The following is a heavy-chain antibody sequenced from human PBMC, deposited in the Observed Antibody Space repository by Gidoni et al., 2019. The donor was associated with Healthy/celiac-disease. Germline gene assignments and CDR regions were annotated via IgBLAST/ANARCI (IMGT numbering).Heavy chain of an antibody. V-gene: IGHV3-30*18. J-gene: IGHJ4*02. CDR2: ISYDGSNK. CDR1: GVTFSGYG. CDR3: AKDPGPNSSGYYNYFDY. Sequence: QVQLVEPGGGVVQPGRSQRHSCAASGVTFSGYGMHWVRQAPGKGLEWVAVISYDGSNKYYADSVKGRFTISRDNSKNTLYLQMNSLRAEDTAVYYCAKDPGPNSSGYYNYFDYWGQVTLVTVSS. D-gene: IGHD3-22*01.